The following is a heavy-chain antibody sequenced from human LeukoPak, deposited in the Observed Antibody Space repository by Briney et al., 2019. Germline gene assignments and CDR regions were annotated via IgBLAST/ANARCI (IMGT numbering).Heavy chain of an antibody. V-gene: IGHV3-72*01. D-gene: IGHD1-26*01. Sequence: GGSLRLSRAASGFTFSDHYMDWVRQAPGKGLEWVGRTRNKANRYTTEYAASVKGRFTISRDDSKNSLYLQMNSLKTEDTAVYYCARVTDISGSYTLDYWGQGTLVTVSS. CDR2: TRNKANRYTT. CDR1: GFTFSDHY. J-gene: IGHJ4*02. CDR3: ARVTDISGSYTLDY.